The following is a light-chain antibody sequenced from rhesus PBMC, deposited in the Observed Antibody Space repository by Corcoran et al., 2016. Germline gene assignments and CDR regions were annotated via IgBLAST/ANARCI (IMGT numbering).Light chain of an antibody. Sequence: DIQMTQSPSSLSTSVGDRVTITCRASENVNNYLNWYQQTQGNAPKLLIYKASTLQSGVPPRFSGSGSGTDYTFTSSSLQPEDVATYYCQQGYCTPFTFGPVTKLDIK. CDR3: QQGYCTPFT. J-gene: IGKJ3*01. CDR2: KAS. V-gene: IGKV1-74*01. CDR1: ENVNNY.